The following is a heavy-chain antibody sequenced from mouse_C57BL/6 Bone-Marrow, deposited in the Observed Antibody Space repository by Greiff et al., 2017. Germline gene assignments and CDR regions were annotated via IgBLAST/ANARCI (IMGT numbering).Heavy chain of an antibody. CDR2: INPSNGGT. V-gene: IGHV1-53*01. CDR3: ARRTVVANYSMDY. D-gene: IGHD1-1*01. Sequence: VKLQQPGTELVKPGASVKLSCKASGYTFTSYWMHWVKQRPGQGLEWIGNINPSNGGTNYNEQFKSKATLTVVKSSSTAYMQLSSLTSEDSAVYYCARRTVVANYSMDYWGQGTSVTVSS. CDR1: GYTFTSYW. J-gene: IGHJ4*01.